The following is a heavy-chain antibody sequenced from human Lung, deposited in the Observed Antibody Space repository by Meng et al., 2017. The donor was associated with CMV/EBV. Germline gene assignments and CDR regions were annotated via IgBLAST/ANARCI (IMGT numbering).Heavy chain of an antibody. CDR2: ISGSGGST. CDR1: GFTFSSYA. V-gene: IGHV3-23*01. Sequence: GESLKISCAASGFTFSSYAMSWVRQAPGKGLEWVSAISGSGGSTYYADSVKGRFTISRDNSKNTLYLQMNSLRAEDTAVYYCAKDGGYCSSTSCYLIPTYYYYYGMDVWGQGTRVTVSS. CDR3: AKDGGYCSSTSCYLIPTYYYYYGMDV. D-gene: IGHD2-2*01. J-gene: IGHJ6*02.